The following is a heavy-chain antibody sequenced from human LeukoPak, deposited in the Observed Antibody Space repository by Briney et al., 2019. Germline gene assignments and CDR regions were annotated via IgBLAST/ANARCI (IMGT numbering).Heavy chain of an antibody. CDR1: SGSISSGSSY. V-gene: IGHV4-39*07. CDR2: IYYSVST. CDR3: ARVPTVTFFDH. D-gene: IGHD4-17*01. Sequence: SETLSLTCSVSSGSISSGSSYWNWIRQPAGKGLEWIGSIYYSVSTYDNPSLKSRVTISVDTSKNQFSLKLSSVTAADTAVYYCARVPTVTFFDHWGQGTLVTVSS. J-gene: IGHJ4*01.